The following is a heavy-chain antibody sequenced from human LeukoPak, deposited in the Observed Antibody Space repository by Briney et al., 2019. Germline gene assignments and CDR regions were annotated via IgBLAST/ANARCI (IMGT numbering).Heavy chain of an antibody. V-gene: IGHV3-30*04. CDR1: GFTFSNYA. J-gene: IGHJ4*02. Sequence: GRSLRLSCAASGFTFSNYAMNWVRQAPGKGLEWVAVISYDGSNKYYADSVKGQFTISRDNSKNTLCLEMNSLRAEDSAVYYCARGDASSWYFFDYWGQGTLVTVSS. D-gene: IGHD6-13*01. CDR2: ISYDGSNK. CDR3: ARGDASSWYFFDY.